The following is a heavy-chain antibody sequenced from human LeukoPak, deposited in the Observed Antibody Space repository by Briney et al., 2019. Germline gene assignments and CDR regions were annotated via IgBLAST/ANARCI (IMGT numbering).Heavy chain of an antibody. J-gene: IGHJ4*02. CDR1: GFTFSSYA. Sequence: PGRSLRLSCTASGFTFSSYAMHWVRQAPGKGLEWVAVISYDGSNKYYADSMKGRFTISRDNSKNTLYLQMNSLRAEDTAVYYCAKTGSSSWGYFDYWGQGTLVTVSS. D-gene: IGHD6-13*01. V-gene: IGHV3-30-3*02. CDR2: ISYDGSNK. CDR3: AKTGSSSWGYFDY.